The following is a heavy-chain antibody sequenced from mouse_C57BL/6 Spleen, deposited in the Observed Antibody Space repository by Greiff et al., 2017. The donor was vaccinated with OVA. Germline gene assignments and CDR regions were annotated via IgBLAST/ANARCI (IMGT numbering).Heavy chain of an antibody. D-gene: IGHD1-1*01. CDR1: GISITPGNYR. V-gene: IGHV3-5*01. CDR3: ARALYGSSIYWYFDV. J-gene: IGHJ1*03. Sequence: EVQLQQSGPGLVKPSQTVFLTCTVTGISITPGNYRWSWIRQFPGNKLEWIGYIYYSGTITYNPSLTSRTTITRDTPKNQFFLEMNSLTAEDTATYYCARALYGSSIYWYFDVWGTGTTVTVSS. CDR2: IYYSGTI.